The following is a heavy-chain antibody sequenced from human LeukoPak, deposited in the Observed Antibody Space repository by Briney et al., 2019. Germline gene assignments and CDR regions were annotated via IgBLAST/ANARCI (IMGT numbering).Heavy chain of an antibody. D-gene: IGHD3-3*01. CDR3: AKDAVFGVVTHFDY. CDR2: ISGSGGST. V-gene: IGHV3-23*01. Sequence: GGSLRLSCPASGFTFSSCAMSWVRQAPGKGLEWVSAISGSGGSTYYADSVKGRFTISRDNSKNTLYLQMNSLRAEDTAVYYCAKDAVFGVVTHFDYWGQGTLVTVSS. CDR1: GFTFSSCA. J-gene: IGHJ4*02.